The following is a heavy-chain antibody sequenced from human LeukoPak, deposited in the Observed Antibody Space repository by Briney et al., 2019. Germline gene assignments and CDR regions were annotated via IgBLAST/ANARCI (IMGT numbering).Heavy chain of an antibody. V-gene: IGHV4-59*12. D-gene: IGHD3-3*01. CDR1: GGSISSYY. J-gene: IGHJ4*02. CDR3: ARGGDFWSGPFDY. CDR2: IYYSGST. Sequence: PPETLSLTCTVSGGSISSYYWSWIRQPPGKGLEWIGYIYYSGSTNYNPSLKSRVTISVDTSKNRFSLKLSSVTAADTAVYYCARGGDFWSGPFDYWGQGTLVTVSS.